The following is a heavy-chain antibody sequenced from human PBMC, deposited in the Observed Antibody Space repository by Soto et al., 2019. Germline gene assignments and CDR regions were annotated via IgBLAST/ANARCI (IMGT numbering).Heavy chain of an antibody. Sequence: GGSLRLSCAASGFNFRNYARNWVRQARGKGLEGVSGTSGRGAGIHYADSVNGRFSISRDNSKSKLYLQMNSLRAEDTAVYYCAKSYGDYGARNSHYYGMDVCGQGTTVTVSS. V-gene: IGHV3-23*01. CDR3: AKSYGDYGARNSHYYGMDV. J-gene: IGHJ6*02. CDR1: GFNFRNYA. CDR2: TSGRGAGI. D-gene: IGHD4-17*01.